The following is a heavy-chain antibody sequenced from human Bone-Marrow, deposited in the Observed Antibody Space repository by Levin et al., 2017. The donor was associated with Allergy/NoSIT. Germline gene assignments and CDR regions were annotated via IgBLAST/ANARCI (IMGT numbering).Heavy chain of an antibody. V-gene: IGHV4-34*01. J-gene: IGHJ5*02. D-gene: IGHD4-17*01. Sequence: KTSETLSLTCAVSGEPFSGYYWGWIRQPPGKGLEWIGEIDHTGMTSYNPSLKSRVSMSVDTSKNQISLSLKSVTPADTAMYYCAKARDRPRTVFDVPRVWFDPWGQGNLVIVSS. CDR3: AKARDRPRTVFDVPRVWFDP. CDR2: IDHTGMT. CDR1: GEPFSGYY.